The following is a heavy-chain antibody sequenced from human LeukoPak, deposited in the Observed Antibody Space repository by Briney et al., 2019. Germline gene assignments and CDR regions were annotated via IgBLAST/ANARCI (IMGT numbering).Heavy chain of an antibody. CDR1: GFTFSDYY. D-gene: IGHD5-18*01. CDR3: ARDSSATNGYGYGEVDY. CDR2: ISSSGSTI. J-gene: IGHJ4*02. Sequence: PGGSLRLSCAASGFTFSDYYMSWIRQAPGKGLEWVSYISSSGSTIYYADSVKGRFTISRDNAKNSLYLQMNSLRAEDTAVYNCARDSSATNGYGYGEVDYWGQGTLVTVSS. V-gene: IGHV3-11*01.